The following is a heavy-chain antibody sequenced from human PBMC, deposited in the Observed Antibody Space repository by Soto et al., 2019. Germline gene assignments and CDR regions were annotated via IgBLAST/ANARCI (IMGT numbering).Heavy chain of an antibody. CDR2: IYSGGST. Sequence: EVQLVESGGGLVQPGGSLRLSCAASGFTVSSNYMSWVRQAPGKGLEWVSVIYSGGSTYYADSVKGRFTISRDNSKNTLYLQKNRLRGEDKAVYYCAWEGGYGSGSGEEESFDYWGQGTLVTVSS. V-gene: IGHV3-66*01. D-gene: IGHD3-10*01. J-gene: IGHJ4*02. CDR3: AWEGGYGSGSGEEESFDY. CDR1: GFTVSSNY.